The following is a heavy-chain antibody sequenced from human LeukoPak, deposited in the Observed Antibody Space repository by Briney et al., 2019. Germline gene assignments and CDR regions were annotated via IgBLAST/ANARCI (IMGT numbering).Heavy chain of an antibody. CDR3: FSGGYSYLSTRPFDY. D-gene: IGHD5-18*01. V-gene: IGHV3-30*02. CDR2: IRYDGSNK. Sequence: GGSLRLSCAASGFTFSSYGMHWVRQAPGKGLEWVAFIRYDGSNKYYADSVKGRFTISRDNSKNTLYLQMNSLRAEDTAVYYCFSGGYSYLSTRPFDYWGHGTLVTVSS. CDR1: GFTFSSYG. J-gene: IGHJ4*01.